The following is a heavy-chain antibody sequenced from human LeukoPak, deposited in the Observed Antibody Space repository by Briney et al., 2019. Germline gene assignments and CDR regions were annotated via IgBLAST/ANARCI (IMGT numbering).Heavy chain of an antibody. J-gene: IGHJ3*02. Sequence: SQTLSLTCTVSGGSISSGSYYWSWIRQPAGKGPEWIGRIYTSGSTNYNPSLKSRVTISVDTSKNQFSLKLSSVTAADTAVYYCARDLLPIAARPYAFDIWGQGTMVTVSS. CDR1: GGSISSGSYY. CDR2: IYTSGST. CDR3: ARDLLPIAARPYAFDI. D-gene: IGHD6-6*01. V-gene: IGHV4-61*02.